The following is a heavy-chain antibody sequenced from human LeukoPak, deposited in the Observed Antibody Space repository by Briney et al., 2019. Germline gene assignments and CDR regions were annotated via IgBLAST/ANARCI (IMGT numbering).Heavy chain of an antibody. Sequence: PSETLSLTCAVYGGSFSDYYWSWIRQPPGKGLEWIGEINHSGSTNYNPPLKSRVTISVDTSKNHFSLKLSSVTAADTAVYYCAYSSGYPQKWGQGTLVTVSS. J-gene: IGHJ1*01. CDR3: AYSSGYPQK. V-gene: IGHV4-34*01. CDR1: GGSFSDYY. CDR2: INHSGST. D-gene: IGHD3-22*01.